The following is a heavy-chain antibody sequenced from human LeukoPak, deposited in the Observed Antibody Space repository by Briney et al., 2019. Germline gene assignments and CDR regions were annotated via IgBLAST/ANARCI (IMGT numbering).Heavy chain of an antibody. Sequence: ASVKVSCKASGYTFPNYDINWVRQATGQGLEWMGWMNFNSGSTGYAQKFQGRVTMTRNTAISTAYMELSSLKSEDTAIYYCAKVGLGNTAIHIWGQGTMVTVSS. CDR1: GYTFPNYD. CDR3: AKVGLGNTAIHI. CDR2: MNFNSGST. D-gene: IGHD3/OR15-3a*01. V-gene: IGHV1-8*01. J-gene: IGHJ3*02.